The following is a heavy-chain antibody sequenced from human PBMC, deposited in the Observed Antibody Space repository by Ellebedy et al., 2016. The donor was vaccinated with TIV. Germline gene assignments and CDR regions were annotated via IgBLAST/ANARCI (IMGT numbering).Heavy chain of an antibody. J-gene: IGHJ2*01. CDR2: ISGSGGST. V-gene: IGHV3-23*01. Sequence: GGSLRLSXAASGFTFRTDAMTWVRQAPGKGLEWVSAISGSGGSTYYADSVKGRFIISRDNSKNMLFLQMNSLRAEDTAVYYCAKSVGIMGAKSYWYFDLWGRGTLVTVSS. D-gene: IGHD2-8*01. CDR3: AKSVGIMGAKSYWYFDL. CDR1: GFTFRTDA.